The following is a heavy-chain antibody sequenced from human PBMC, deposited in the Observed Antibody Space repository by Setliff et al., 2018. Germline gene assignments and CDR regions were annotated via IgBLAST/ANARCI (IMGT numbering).Heavy chain of an antibody. CDR1: GASVTNVNYY. Sequence: SETLSLTCSVSGASVTNVNYYWGWIRQPPGKGLEWIASVYYDGRTYYNPSLKSRLTMSVDKSRNQFSLKLTSVTAADTAVFYCARIAYFDFWRGYGVGAFDLWGHGTMVTVSS. J-gene: IGHJ3*01. CDR3: ARIAYFDFWRGYGVGAFDL. D-gene: IGHD3-3*01. CDR2: VYYDGRT. V-gene: IGHV4-39*01.